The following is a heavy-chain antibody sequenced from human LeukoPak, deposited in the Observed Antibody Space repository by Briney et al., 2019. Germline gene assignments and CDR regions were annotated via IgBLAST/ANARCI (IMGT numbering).Heavy chain of an antibody. CDR3: AKEGSQLLWFGEDYFDY. J-gene: IGHJ4*02. Sequence: GGSLRLSCAASGFTFSSFDMHWVRQAPGKGLEWVAVISYDGSNKYYADSVKGRFTISRDNSKNTLYLQMNSLRAEDTAVYYCAKEGSQLLWFGEDYFDYWGQGTLVTVSS. V-gene: IGHV3-30*18. CDR1: GFTFSSFD. CDR2: ISYDGSNK. D-gene: IGHD3-10*01.